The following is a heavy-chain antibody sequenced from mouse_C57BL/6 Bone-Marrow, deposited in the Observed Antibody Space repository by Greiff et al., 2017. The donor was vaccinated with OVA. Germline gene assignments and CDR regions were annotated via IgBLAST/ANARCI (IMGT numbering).Heavy chain of an antibody. Sequence: QVQLQQPGAELVRPGSSVKLSCKASGYTFTSYWMDWVKQRPGQGLEWIGNIYPSDSETHYNQKFKDKATLTVDKSSSTAYMQLSSLTSEDSAVYYSARRNYYGSPYFDYWGQGTTLTVSS. J-gene: IGHJ2*01. V-gene: IGHV1-61*01. CDR3: ARRNYYGSPYFDY. D-gene: IGHD1-1*01. CDR2: IYPSDSET. CDR1: GYTFTSYW.